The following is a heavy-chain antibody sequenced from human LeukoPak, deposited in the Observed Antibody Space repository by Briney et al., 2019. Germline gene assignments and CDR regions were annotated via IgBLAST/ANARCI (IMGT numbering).Heavy chain of an antibody. D-gene: IGHD2-2*01. CDR3: ARDGTSTDDY. CDR2: ISGNNDNP. V-gene: IGHV1-18*01. J-gene: IGHJ4*02. CDR1: GYTFSNFG. Sequence: ASLKVSCKTSGYTFSNFGINCVRQAPGQGLEWMGWISGNNDNPNYGQKFQGRLTVTTDTSTSTAYMELRNLRFDDTAVYYCARDGTSTDDYWGQGTLVTVSS.